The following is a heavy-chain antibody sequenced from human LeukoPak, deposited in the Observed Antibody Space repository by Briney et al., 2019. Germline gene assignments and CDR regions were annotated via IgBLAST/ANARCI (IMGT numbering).Heavy chain of an antibody. CDR2: IYYSGST. Sequence: PSETLSLTCTISGDSIGRINYYWGWIRQPPGKGLEWIGYIYYSGSTNYNPSLKSRVTISVDTSKNQFSLKLSSVTAADTAVYYCARSVDYGGNSDAFDIWGQGTMVTVSS. J-gene: IGHJ3*02. D-gene: IGHD4-23*01. V-gene: IGHV4-61*05. CDR3: ARSVDYGGNSDAFDI. CDR1: GDSIGRINYY.